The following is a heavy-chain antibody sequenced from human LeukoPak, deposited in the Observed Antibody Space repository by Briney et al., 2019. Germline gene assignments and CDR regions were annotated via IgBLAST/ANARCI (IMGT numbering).Heavy chain of an antibody. V-gene: IGHV3-72*01. D-gene: IGHD1-26*01. J-gene: IGHJ4*02. CDR2: VRNKANSYTT. Sequence: PGGSLRLSCAASGFSFSDHYMAWVRQAPGRGLEWVGRVRNKANSYTTEYAATVKGRFTVSRDELKNSLYLQMNSLKAEDTAVYFCARVRGGGTYYLDYWGQGTLVTVSS. CDR3: ARVRGGGTYYLDY. CDR1: GFSFSDHY.